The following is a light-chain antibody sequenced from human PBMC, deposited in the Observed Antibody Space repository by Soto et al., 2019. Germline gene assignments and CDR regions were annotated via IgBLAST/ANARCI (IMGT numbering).Light chain of an antibody. J-gene: IGLJ1*01. CDR1: SSEVGSYNL. V-gene: IGLV2-23*01. CDR2: EGS. CDR3: CSYAGRSTYV. Sequence: QSVLTQRASVSGSPGQSITISGTGTSSEVGSYNLVSWYQQHPGKAPKLMIYEGSKRPSGVSNRFAGSKSGNTASLTISGIQAEDEADYSCCSYAGRSTYVFGTGTKVTV.